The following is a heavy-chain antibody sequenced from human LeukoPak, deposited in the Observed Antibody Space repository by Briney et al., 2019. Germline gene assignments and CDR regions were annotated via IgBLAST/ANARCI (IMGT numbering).Heavy chain of an antibody. CDR1: GYSFTSHW. J-gene: IGHJ5*02. CDR3: ARRSKNSGGWYNWFDP. Sequence: GESLKISCKGSGYSFTSHWIGWVRQMPGEGLEWMGIIYPGDSETRYSPSFQGQVTISADKSISTAYLQWSSLKASDTAMYYCARRSKNSGGWYNWFDPWGQGTLVTVSS. CDR2: IYPGDSET. V-gene: IGHV5-51*01. D-gene: IGHD6-19*01.